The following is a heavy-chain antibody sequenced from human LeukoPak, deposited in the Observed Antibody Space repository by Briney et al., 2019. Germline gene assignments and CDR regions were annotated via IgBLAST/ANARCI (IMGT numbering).Heavy chain of an antibody. CDR2: INSDRSST. CDR3: ARDEVINYYDSSGYQDY. J-gene: IGHJ4*02. Sequence: GGSLRLSCAASGFTFSSYWMHWVRQAPGKGLVWVSRINSDRSSTSYADSVKGRFTISRDNAKNTLYLQMNSLRAEDTAVYYCARDEVINYYDSSGYQDYWGQGTLVTVSS. CDR1: GFTFSSYW. V-gene: IGHV3-74*01. D-gene: IGHD3-22*01.